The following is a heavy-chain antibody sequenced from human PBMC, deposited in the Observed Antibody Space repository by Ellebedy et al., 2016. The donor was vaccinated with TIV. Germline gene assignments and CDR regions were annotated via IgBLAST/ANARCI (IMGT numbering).Heavy chain of an antibody. CDR3: ARLTAYYYDGAGRYFDY. J-gene: IGHJ4*02. CDR1: GYRFTSYW. V-gene: IGHV5-51*01. D-gene: IGHD3-22*01. CDR2: ICPGDSDT. Sequence: GESLKISCKGSGYRFTSYWIGWVRQMPGKGLEWMGIICPGDSDTRYSPSFQGQVTISADKSISSADLQWSSLKASDTAIYYCARLTAYYYDGAGRYFDYWGQGTLVTVSS.